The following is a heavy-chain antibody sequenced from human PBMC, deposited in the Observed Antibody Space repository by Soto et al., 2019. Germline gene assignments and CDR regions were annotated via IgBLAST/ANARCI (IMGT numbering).Heavy chain of an antibody. D-gene: IGHD3-22*01. V-gene: IGHV1-69*13. Sequence: SVKVSCKASGGTFSSYAISWVRQAPGQGLEWMGGIIPIFGTANYAQKFQGRVTITADESISTAYMDLSRLRSDDTAVYYCARIGYYIDFDYWGQGTLVTVSS. CDR2: IIPIFGTA. J-gene: IGHJ4*02. CDR3: ARIGYYIDFDY. CDR1: GGTFSSYA.